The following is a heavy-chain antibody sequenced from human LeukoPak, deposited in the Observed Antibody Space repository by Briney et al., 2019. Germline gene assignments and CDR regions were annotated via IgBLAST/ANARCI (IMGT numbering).Heavy chain of an antibody. CDR2: ISWNSGSI. D-gene: IGHD1-1*01. Sequence: PGRSLRLSCAASGFTFDDYAMHWVRQAPGKGLEWVSGISWNSGSIGYADSVKGRFTISRDNAKNSLYLQMNSLRAEDTALYYCAKDISWNPYYMDVWGKGTTVTVSS. V-gene: IGHV3-9*01. CDR3: AKDISWNPYYMDV. J-gene: IGHJ6*03. CDR1: GFTFDDYA.